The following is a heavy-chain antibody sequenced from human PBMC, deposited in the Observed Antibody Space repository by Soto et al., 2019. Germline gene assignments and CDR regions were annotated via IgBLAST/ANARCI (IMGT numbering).Heavy chain of an antibody. D-gene: IGHD2-15*01. CDR3: ARDPVVVVAAKRGGYYYGMDV. J-gene: IGHJ6*02. V-gene: IGHV1-69*13. CDR2: IIPIFGTA. Sequence: SVKVSCKASGYTFTSYGISWVRQAPGQGLEWMGGIIPIFGTANYAQKFQGRVTITADESTSTAYMELSSLRSEDTAVYYCARDPVVVVAAKRGGYYYGMDVWGQGTTVTVSS. CDR1: GYTFTSYG.